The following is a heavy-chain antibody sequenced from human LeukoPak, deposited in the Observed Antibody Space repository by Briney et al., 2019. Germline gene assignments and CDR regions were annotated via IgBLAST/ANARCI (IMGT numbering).Heavy chain of an antibody. V-gene: IGHV4-4*07. CDR1: GCSISSYY. Sequence: PSETLSLTSTVSGCSISSYYWSWLRQPAGQGLKWIGRIYTSGSTNYNPSLKSRVTISVDKSKNQFSLKLSSVTAADTAVYYCARETPVRPFDYWGQGTLVTVSS. D-gene: IGHD2-8*01. CDR2: IYTSGST. CDR3: ARETPVRPFDY. J-gene: IGHJ4*02.